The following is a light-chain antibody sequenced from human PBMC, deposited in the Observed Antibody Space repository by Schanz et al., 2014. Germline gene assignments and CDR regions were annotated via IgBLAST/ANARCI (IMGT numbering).Light chain of an antibody. CDR2: LNSDGSH. J-gene: IGLJ2*01. Sequence: QPVLTQSPSASASLGASVKLTCTLSSRYSAYAIAWHQQQPEKGPRFLMNLNSDGSHSKGDGIPDRFSGSSSGAERFLTISSLQSEDEAVYYCQTWGTGIRVFGGGTKLTVL. CDR1: SRYSAYA. CDR3: QTWGTGIRV. V-gene: IGLV4-69*01.